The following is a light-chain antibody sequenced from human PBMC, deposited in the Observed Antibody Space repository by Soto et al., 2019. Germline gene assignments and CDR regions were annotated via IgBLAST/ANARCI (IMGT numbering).Light chain of an antibody. CDR2: QAS. CDR3: HQYKSYPWT. V-gene: IGKV1-5*03. CDR1: QSINSW. Sequence: DIQMTQSPSTLSASVGDRVTITCRASQSINSWLAWYQQKPGRAPKLLISQASSLEGGVPSRFSGSGSGTDFTVTISSLQPDDFATYYCHQYKSYPWTFGQGTKVEIK. J-gene: IGKJ1*01.